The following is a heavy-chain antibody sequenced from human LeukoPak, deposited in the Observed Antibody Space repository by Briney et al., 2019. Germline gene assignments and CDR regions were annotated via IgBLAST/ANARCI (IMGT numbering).Heavy chain of an antibody. CDR3: AICTRTHCCGWYSFYC. V-gene: IGHV1-18*01. CDR1: GYTFTSYG. J-gene: IGHJ5*01. CDR2: NSAYNGNT. Sequence: ASVKVSRKGSGYTFTSYGISWVRQPPAQGQERMGWNSAYNGNTNYAQKLESRVTMTTDTSTSTAYMELRSLRSDDTAVYYCAICTRTHCCGWYSFYCWGQGTLVAVSS. D-gene: IGHD6-19*01.